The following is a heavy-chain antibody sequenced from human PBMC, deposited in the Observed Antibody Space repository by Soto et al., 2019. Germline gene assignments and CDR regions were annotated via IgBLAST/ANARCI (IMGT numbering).Heavy chain of an antibody. CDR2: IYWDDGK. V-gene: IGHV2-5*02. CDR1: GFSLSTSGVG. D-gene: IGHD3-16*01. Sequence: QITLKESGPTLVKPTQTLTLTCTFSGFSLSTSGVGVGWIRQPPGKALEWLALIYWDDGKRYSPSLKSRLTITKDTSKNHVVLTMTNLDPVDTATYYCSHKGDGFRGFKYWGQGTLVTVSS. CDR3: SHKGDGFRGFKY. J-gene: IGHJ4*02.